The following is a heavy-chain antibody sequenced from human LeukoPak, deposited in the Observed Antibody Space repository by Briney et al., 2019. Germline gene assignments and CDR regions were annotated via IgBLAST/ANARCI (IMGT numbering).Heavy chain of an antibody. V-gene: IGHV3-74*01. Sequence: GGSLRLPRAASGFTFSDYWMHWVRQAPGKGPAWVSRINPDGTSTSYADSVKGRFTISRDNAKDTLYLQISSVRAEDTAVYYCARDMWGTCDYWGQGTLVTVSS. CDR2: INPDGTST. CDR3: ARDMWGTCDY. J-gene: IGHJ4*02. CDR1: GFTFSDYW. D-gene: IGHD1-14*01.